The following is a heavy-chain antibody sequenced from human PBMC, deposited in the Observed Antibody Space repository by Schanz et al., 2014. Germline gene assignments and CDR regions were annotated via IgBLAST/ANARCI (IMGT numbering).Heavy chain of an antibody. Sequence: QVQLVQSGADVKKPGSSVRVSCKASGGTFSRLTFSWVRQAPGQGLEWMGRVIPILGVTHYAQKFQGRVTITADKSTTTAYMELNSLNSDDTAVYYCARGSPLGGDSQQTTMAFSIWGQGTMVTVSS. D-gene: IGHD2-21*02. J-gene: IGHJ3*02. CDR2: VIPILGVT. V-gene: IGHV1-69*02. CDR3: ARGSPLGGDSQQTTMAFSI. CDR1: GGTFSRLT.